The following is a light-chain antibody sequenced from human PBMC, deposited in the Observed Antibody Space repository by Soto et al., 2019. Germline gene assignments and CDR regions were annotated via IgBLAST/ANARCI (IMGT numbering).Light chain of an antibody. CDR2: GVS. Sequence: EIVLTQTLATLSLSSGERVTLSCRAGQNLGVTYLAWYQQKPGQAPRLLIYGVSARGTGISDRFSASGSGTDFTLTISRLEPDDFAVYYCHQYSRSPVTFSPLTFGGGSKVEI. CDR1: QNLGVTY. V-gene: IGKV3-20*01. J-gene: IGKJ4*01. CDR3: HQYSRSPVTFSPLT.